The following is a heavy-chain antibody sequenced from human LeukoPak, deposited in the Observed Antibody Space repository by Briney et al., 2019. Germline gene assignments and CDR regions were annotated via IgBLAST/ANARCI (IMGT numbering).Heavy chain of an antibody. V-gene: IGHV4-39*01. Sequence: PSETLSLTCTVSGGSISSSSYYWGWIRQPPGKGLEWIGSIYYSGSTHYNPSLKSRVTISVDTSKNQFSLKLSSVTAADTAVYYCARQGYCSSTTSCRFDPWGQGTLVTVSS. CDR1: GGSISSSSYY. D-gene: IGHD2-2*01. CDR3: ARQGYCSSTTSCRFDP. CDR2: IYYSGST. J-gene: IGHJ5*02.